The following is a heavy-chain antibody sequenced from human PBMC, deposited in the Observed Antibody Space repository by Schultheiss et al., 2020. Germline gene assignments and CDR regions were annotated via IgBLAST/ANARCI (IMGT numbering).Heavy chain of an antibody. D-gene: IGHD3-16*02. CDR3: LRERDYVWGSYRNDAFDL. CDR2: INPNSGGT. CDR1: GYTFTGYY. Sequence: ASVKVSCKASGYTFTGYYMHWVRQAHGQGLEWMGWINPNSGGTNYAQKFQGRVTMTRDTSISTAYMELSRLRSDDTAVYYCLRERDYVWGSYRNDAFDLSGQRTTVKVSS. V-gene: IGHV1-2*02. J-gene: IGHJ3*01.